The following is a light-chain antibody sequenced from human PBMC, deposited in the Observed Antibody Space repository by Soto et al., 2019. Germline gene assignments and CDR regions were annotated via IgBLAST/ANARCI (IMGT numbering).Light chain of an antibody. V-gene: IGKV1-33*01. Sequence: DIQMTQSPSSLSASVGDRVTITCQASHDIGNFLNWYQQKPGEAPKLLIYVASNLETGVPSRFSGSGSGTDFTFTISSLQPEDVGTFYCQQYDNLPLTFGPGTKVDIK. CDR3: QQYDNLPLT. CDR1: HDIGNF. J-gene: IGKJ3*01. CDR2: VAS.